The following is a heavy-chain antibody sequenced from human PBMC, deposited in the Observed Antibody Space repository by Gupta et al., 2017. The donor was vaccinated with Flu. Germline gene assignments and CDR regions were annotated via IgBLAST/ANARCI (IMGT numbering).Heavy chain of an antibody. CDR1: GGTFSSYA. V-gene: IGHV1-69*01. J-gene: IGHJ6*03. CDR2: IIPSFGTA. CDR3: ASSPRDYYYYYMDV. Sequence: QVQLVQSGAEVKKPGSSVTVSCKASGGTFSSYAIRRVRQAPGQGLEGMGGIIPSFGTANYAQKFQGRVTITADESTSTAYMELSSLRSEDTAVYYCASSPRDYYYYYMDVWGKGTTVTVSS. D-gene: IGHD3-10*01.